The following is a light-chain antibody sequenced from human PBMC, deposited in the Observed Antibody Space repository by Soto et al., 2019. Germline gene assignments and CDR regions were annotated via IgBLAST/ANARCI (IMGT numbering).Light chain of an antibody. CDR3: KSYTSRRTYV. CDR2: DVS. Sequence: QSVLTQPASVSGSPGQSITISCTGTSADVGAYNSVSWYQHHPGKAPKLIIYDVSSRSSGVSSRFSGSKSENTASLTISGLQADDEADYYCKSYTSRRTYVFGTGTKVTVL. V-gene: IGLV2-14*03. J-gene: IGLJ1*01. CDR1: SADVGAYNS.